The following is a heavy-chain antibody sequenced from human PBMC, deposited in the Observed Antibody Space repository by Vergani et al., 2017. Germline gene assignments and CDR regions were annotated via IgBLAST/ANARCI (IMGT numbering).Heavy chain of an antibody. CDR3: ARADIVATRIDY. CDR1: GGSISSYY. CDR2: IYYSGST. J-gene: IGHJ4*02. D-gene: IGHD5-12*01. V-gene: IGHV4-59*01. Sequence: QVQLQESGPGLVKPSETLSLTCTVSGGSISSYYWSWIRPPPGKGLEWIGYIYYSGSTNYNPSLKSRVTISVDTSKNQFSLKLSSVTAADTAVYYCARADIVATRIDYWGQGTLVTVSS.